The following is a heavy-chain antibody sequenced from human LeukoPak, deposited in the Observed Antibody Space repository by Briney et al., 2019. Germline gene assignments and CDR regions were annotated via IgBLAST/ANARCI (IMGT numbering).Heavy chain of an antibody. D-gene: IGHD6-6*01. CDR2: IRYDGSNK. CDR3: AKAPYSSSSPAGSDY. Sequence: GGSLRLSCAASGFTFSSYGMHWVRQAPGKGLEWVAFIRYDGSNKYYADSVKGRFTISRDNSKNTLYLQMNSLRAEDTAVYYCAKAPYSSSSPAGSDYWGQGTLVTVSS. CDR1: GFTFSSYG. V-gene: IGHV3-30*02. J-gene: IGHJ4*02.